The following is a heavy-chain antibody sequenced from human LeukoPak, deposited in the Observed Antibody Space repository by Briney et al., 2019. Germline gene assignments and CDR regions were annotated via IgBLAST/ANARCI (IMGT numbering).Heavy chain of an antibody. CDR1: GFIFDDYG. D-gene: IGHD6-19*01. V-gene: IGHV3-20*04. CDR2: INWSGGST. J-gene: IGHJ2*01. Sequence: GGSLRLSCAASGFIFDDYGMSWVRQAPGKALEWVSDINWSGGSTGYADSVKGRFTISRDNAKNTLYLQMNSLRAEDTAVYYCAKDLGGGSGCYDLWGRGTLVTVSS. CDR3: AKDLGGGSGCYDL.